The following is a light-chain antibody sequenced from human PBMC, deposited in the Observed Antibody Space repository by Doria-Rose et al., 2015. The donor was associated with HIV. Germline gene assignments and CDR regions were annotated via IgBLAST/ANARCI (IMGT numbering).Light chain of an antibody. J-gene: IGKJ1*01. V-gene: IGKV3-20*01. CDR1: QSFSSTY. CDR2: NES. CDR3: HQYGTSWT. Sequence: EIVMTQSPGTLSLSPGERATLSCRASQSFSSTYLAWNQQKPGKVPILLIYNESTSATGIPDRFSASVTGTDFTLTIIRLEPEDFALYYCHQYGTSWTFGQGTKVEI.